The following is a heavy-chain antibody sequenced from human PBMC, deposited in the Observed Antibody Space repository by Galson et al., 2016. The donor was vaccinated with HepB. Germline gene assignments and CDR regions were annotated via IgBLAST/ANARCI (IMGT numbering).Heavy chain of an antibody. CDR1: GLSVSINY. J-gene: IGHJ5*02. D-gene: IGHD3-10*01. V-gene: IGHV3-53*01. CDR3: TRVLQWFGERWFDP. Sequence: SLRLSCAVSGLSVSINYMSWVRQAPGKGLEWVSVMYSGGGTSYADSVKGRFTISSDNSKNTPYLQMNSLRAEDTAVYYCTRVLQWFGERWFDPWGQGTLVTVSS. CDR2: MYSGGGT.